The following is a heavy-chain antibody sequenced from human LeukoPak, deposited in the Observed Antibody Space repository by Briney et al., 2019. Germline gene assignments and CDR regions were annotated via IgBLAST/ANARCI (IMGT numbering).Heavy chain of an antibody. D-gene: IGHD6-13*01. V-gene: IGHV3-9*01. J-gene: IGHJ4*02. Sequence: GGSLRLSCAASGFTFDDYAMHWVRQAPGKGLEWVSGISWNSGSIGYADSVKGRFTISRDNAKNSLYLQMNSLRAEDTALYYCAKDRGSSSWYQYFDYWGQGTLVTVSS. CDR3: AKDRGSSSWYQYFDY. CDR1: GFTFDDYA. CDR2: ISWNSGSI.